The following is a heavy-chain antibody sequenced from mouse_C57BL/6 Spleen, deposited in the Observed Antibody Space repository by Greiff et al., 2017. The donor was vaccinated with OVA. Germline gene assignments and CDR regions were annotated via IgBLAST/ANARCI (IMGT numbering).Heavy chain of an antibody. CDR1: GFTFTSYG. CDR2: IIPRSGNT. V-gene: IGHV1-81*01. J-gene: IGHJ2*01. Sequence: QVQLQQSGAELARPGASVKLSCTASGFTFTSYGISWVHQRTGQGLEWIGEIIPRSGNTYYNRESKDKATLTADKSSSTAYMELRSLTSEYSAVYFCAKTGFDYWGQGTTLTVSS. CDR3: AKTGFDY. D-gene: IGHD4-1*01.